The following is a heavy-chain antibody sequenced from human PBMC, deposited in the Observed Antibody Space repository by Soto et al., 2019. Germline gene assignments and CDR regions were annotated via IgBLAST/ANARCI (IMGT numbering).Heavy chain of an antibody. V-gene: IGHV3-53*01. CDR1: GFSVSSNY. J-gene: IGHJ4*02. Sequence: GGSLRLSCAASGFSVSSNYMNWVRQAPGKGLEWVSVIYSSGTTYYADSVKGRFTISRDNSKNTLYLQMDGLRAEDTAFYYCARGIAVAGFYFDYWGQGTLVTVSS. CDR3: ARGIAVAGFYFDY. CDR2: IYSSGTT. D-gene: IGHD6-19*01.